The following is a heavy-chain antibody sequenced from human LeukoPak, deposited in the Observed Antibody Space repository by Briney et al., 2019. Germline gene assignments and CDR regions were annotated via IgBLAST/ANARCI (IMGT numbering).Heavy chain of an antibody. D-gene: IGHD2-15*01. CDR2: IYPGDSDA. CDR1: GYSFTSYW. V-gene: IGHV5-51*01. J-gene: IGHJ6*02. Sequence: GESLKISCKGSGYSFTSYWIGWVRQMPGRGLEWMGIIYPGDSDARYSPSFQGQVTISADKSIRIAYLQWSSLKASDTAMYYCARQMVAAAWYGMDVWGQGTTVTVSS. CDR3: ARQMVAAAWYGMDV.